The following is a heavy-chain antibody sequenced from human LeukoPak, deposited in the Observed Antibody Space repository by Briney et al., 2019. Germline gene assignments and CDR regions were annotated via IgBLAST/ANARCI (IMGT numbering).Heavy chain of an antibody. CDR3: ATETNGRHYDY. D-gene: IGHD1-14*01. CDR1: GFTFSGSA. Sequence: PGGSLKLSCAASGFTFSGSAMHWVRQAPGKGLEWVASIGPTGSDRYHADSIKGRFTISRDNANNFLYLQMNSLRAEDTAVYYCATETNGRHYDYWGQGTLLTVSS. V-gene: IGHV3-21*06. CDR2: IGPTGSDR. J-gene: IGHJ4*02.